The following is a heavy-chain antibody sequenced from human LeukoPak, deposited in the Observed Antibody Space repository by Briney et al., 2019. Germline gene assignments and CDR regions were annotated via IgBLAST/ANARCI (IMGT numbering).Heavy chain of an antibody. V-gene: IGHV3-20*01. Sequence: GGSLRLSCAASGFTFDDYGMSWVRQAPGKGLEWVSGINWNGGSTGYAGSVKGRFTISRDNAKNSLYLQMNSLRAEDTALYHCARDLGYCSSTSCSPDAFDIWGQGTMVTVSS. CDR3: ARDLGYCSSTSCSPDAFDI. CDR2: INWNGGST. D-gene: IGHD2-2*01. J-gene: IGHJ3*02. CDR1: GFTFDDYG.